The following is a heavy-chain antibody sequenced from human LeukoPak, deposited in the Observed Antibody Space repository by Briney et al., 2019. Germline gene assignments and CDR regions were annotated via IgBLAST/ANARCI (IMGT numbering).Heavy chain of an antibody. Sequence: SETLSLTCTVSGGSISSSSYYWGWIRQPPGKGLEWIGSIYYSGSTNYNPSLKSRVTISVDTSKNQFSLKLSSVTAADTAVYYCGRDFLNSAVAGMGYNWFDPWGQGTLVTVSS. CDR1: GGSISSSSYY. CDR2: IYYSGST. CDR3: GRDFLNSAVAGMGYNWFDP. J-gene: IGHJ5*02. D-gene: IGHD6-19*01. V-gene: IGHV4-39*07.